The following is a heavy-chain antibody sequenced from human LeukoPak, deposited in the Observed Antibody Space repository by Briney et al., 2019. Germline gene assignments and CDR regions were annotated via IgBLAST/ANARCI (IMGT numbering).Heavy chain of an antibody. Sequence: ASLKVSCKASGYTFTAYFLHWVRQAPGQGPEWMGWINPNTGDAYFAQKFQGRVTMARDTSISTAYMEPSSLRFDETAVYFCASDFKTGEPRYYDYWGQGALVTVSS. CDR2: INPNTGDA. V-gene: IGHV1-2*02. D-gene: IGHD7-27*01. CDR1: GYTFTAYF. CDR3: ASDFKTGEPRYYDY. J-gene: IGHJ4*02.